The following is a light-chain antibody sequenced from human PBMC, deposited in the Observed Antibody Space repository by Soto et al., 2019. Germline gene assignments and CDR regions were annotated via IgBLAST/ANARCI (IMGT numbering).Light chain of an antibody. Sequence: DILLTQSPSTLSASVGDRVTISCRASQSINKWLAWYQHKPGKAPNLLIYSASTLKPGIPSRFSGSGTGTDFALIIRRLQTEHFPNYYGQKYHSAPRTFGQGTKLDIK. CDR1: QSINKW. CDR2: SAS. V-gene: IGKV1-27*01. J-gene: IGKJ1*01. CDR3: QKYHSAPRT.